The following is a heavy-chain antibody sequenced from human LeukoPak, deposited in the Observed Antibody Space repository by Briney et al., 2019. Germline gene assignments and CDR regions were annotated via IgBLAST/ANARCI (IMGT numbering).Heavy chain of an antibody. CDR2: IYYSGST. CDR3: ARDQAYYYDSSGAFDI. D-gene: IGHD3-22*01. Sequence: PSETLSLTCTVSGGSISSSSYYWGWIRQPPGKGLEWIGSIYYSGSTYYNPSLKSRVTISVDTSKNQFSLKLSSVTAADTAVYYCARDQAYYYDSSGAFDIWGQGTMVTVSS. V-gene: IGHV4-39*02. J-gene: IGHJ3*02. CDR1: GGSISSSSYY.